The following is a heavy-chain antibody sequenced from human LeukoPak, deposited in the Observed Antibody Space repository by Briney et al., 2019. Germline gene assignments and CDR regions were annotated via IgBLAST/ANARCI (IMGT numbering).Heavy chain of an antibody. CDR2: FDPEDGET. V-gene: IGHV1-24*01. CDR1: GYTLTELS. Sequence: GASVKVSCKVSGYTLTELSMHWVRQAPGKGLEWMGGFDPEDGETIYAQKFQGRVTMTEDTSTDTAYMELSSLRSEDTAVYYCARDGYSSGYYYYYMDVWGKGTTVTISS. D-gene: IGHD6-19*01. CDR3: ARDGYSSGYYYYYMDV. J-gene: IGHJ6*03.